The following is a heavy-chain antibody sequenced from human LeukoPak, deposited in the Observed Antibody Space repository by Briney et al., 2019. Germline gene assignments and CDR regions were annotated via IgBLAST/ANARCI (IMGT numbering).Heavy chain of an antibody. D-gene: IGHD3-3*01. J-gene: IGHJ4*02. CDR1: GYSISSGYY. CDR2: IYHSGST. Sequence: SETLSLTCAVSGYSISSGYYWGWIRQPPGKGLEWIGSIYHSGSTYYNPSLKSRVTISVDTSKNQFSLKLSSVTAADTAVYYCARARFLEWLLCDYWGQGTLVTVSS. CDR3: ARARFLEWLLCDY. V-gene: IGHV4-38-2*01.